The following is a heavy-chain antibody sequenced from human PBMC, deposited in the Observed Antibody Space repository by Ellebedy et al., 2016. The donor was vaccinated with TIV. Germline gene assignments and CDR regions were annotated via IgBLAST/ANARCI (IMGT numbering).Heavy chain of an antibody. D-gene: IGHD6-6*01. CDR2: ISSSSSYI. V-gene: IGHV3-21*01. CDR3: ARGVYSIDY. Sequence: GESLKISCAASGFSFNDDSMNWVRQAPGKGLEWVASISSSSSYIFYADSVKGRFTISRDNAKNSLYLQLNSLRAEDTAVYYCARGVYSIDYWGQGTLVTVSS. CDR1: GFSFNDDS. J-gene: IGHJ4*02.